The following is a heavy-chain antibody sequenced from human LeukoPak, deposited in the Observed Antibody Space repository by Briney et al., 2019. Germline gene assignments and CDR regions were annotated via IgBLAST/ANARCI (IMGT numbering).Heavy chain of an antibody. CDR2: ISASGGST. V-gene: IGHV3-23*01. J-gene: IGHJ4*02. Sequence: PGGSLRLSCAASGFTSSSYAMSWVRQAPGKGLEWVSTISASGGSTYYADSVKGRFTISRDNSKNTLYVQMNSLRVEDTAVYYCAKSTRPTTGHFDYWGQGTLVTVSS. CDR3: AKSTRPTTGHFDY. CDR1: GFTSSSYA. D-gene: IGHD1-14*01.